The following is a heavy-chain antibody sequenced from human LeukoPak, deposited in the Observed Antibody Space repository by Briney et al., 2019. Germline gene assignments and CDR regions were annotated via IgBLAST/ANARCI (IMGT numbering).Heavy chain of an antibody. Sequence: GASVKVSCKASGYTFTSYGISWVRQAPGQGLEWMGWISAYNGNTNYAQKLQGRVTMTTDTSTSTAYMELSSLRSEDTAVYYCARAPRGGSTRYSYYYYYYMDVWGKGTTVTISS. D-gene: IGHD2-15*01. CDR1: GYTFTSYG. J-gene: IGHJ6*03. CDR2: ISAYNGNT. V-gene: IGHV1-18*01. CDR3: ARAPRGGSTRYSYYYYYYMDV.